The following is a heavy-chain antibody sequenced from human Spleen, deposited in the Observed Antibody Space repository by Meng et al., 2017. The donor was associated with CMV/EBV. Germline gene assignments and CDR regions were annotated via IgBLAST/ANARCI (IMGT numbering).Heavy chain of an antibody. J-gene: IGHJ4*02. V-gene: IGHV3-30*03. CDR1: GFTFRNYV. CDR2: ISYDGSNP. Sequence: ASGFTFRNYVMHWVRQAPGRGLEWVAVISYDGSNPYYADSVRGRFSISRDNSENKVFLQMNSLRVEDTALYYCARSLFEYIASHNDLWGQGTLVTVSS. D-gene: IGHD2-15*01. CDR3: ARSLFEYIASHNDL.